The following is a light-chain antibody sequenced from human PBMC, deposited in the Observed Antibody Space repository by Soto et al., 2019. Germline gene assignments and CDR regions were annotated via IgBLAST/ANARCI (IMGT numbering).Light chain of an antibody. V-gene: IGKV3-20*01. J-gene: IGKJ1*01. CDR2: GAS. Sequence: EIVLTQAPGTLSLSPGERATLSCRASQSVNSNYLAWYQQKPGQAPRLLIYGASSRATGIPDRVSGNGSGTDFTLTIGRLEPEDFAVYYCQQYGSSPETFGQGTKVEIK. CDR3: QQYGSSPET. CDR1: QSVNSNY.